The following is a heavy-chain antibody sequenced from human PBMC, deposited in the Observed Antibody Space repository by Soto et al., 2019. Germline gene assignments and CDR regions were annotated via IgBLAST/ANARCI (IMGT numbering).Heavy chain of an antibody. V-gene: IGHV1-46*01. J-gene: IGHJ3*02. Sequence: ASVKVSCKASGYTFTSFAIHWVRQAPGQGLEWMGIINPSGGSTSYAQKFQGRVTMTRDTSTSTVYMELSSLRSEDTAVYYCANNVGDYDSSGYGFSPDAFDIWGQGTMVTVSS. CDR1: GYTFTSFA. CDR3: ANNVGDYDSSGYGFSPDAFDI. D-gene: IGHD3-22*01. CDR2: INPSGGST.